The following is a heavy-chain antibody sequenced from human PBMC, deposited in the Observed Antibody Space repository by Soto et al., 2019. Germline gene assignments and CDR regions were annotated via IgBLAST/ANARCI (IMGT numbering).Heavy chain of an antibody. CDR3: ARDGVALGFDP. D-gene: IGHD3-3*01. CDR2: INPNNGDT. Sequence: GASVKVSCKASGYSFTGYYIHWVRQAPGQGLEWMGYINPNNGDTRYAQDFQGRVTMTRDTSISTASMELRRLRSDDTAVYYCARDGVALGFDPWGQGTLVTAPQ. V-gene: IGHV1-2*02. CDR1: GYSFTGYY. J-gene: IGHJ5*02.